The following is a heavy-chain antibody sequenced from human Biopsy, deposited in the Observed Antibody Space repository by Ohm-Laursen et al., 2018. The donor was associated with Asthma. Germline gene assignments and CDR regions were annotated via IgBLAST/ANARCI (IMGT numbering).Heavy chain of an antibody. D-gene: IGHD5-12*01. CDR1: GGTFSSYA. CDR2: IIPIFGTA. CDR3: ARGYSGSDRIVYYYSGLEV. J-gene: IGHJ6*02. Sequence: SVKVSCKASGGTFSSYAISWVRQAPGQGLEWMGGIIPIFGTANYAQKFQGRVTITADESTSTAYMELSSLSSEDTVVYYCARGYSGSDRIVYYYSGLEVWGQGTTVTVSS. V-gene: IGHV1-69*13.